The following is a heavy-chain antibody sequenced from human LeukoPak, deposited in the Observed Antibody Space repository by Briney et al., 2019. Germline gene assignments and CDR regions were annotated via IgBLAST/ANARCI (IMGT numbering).Heavy chain of an antibody. CDR1: GFTVSSNY. Sequence: GGSLRLSCAASGFTVSSNYMSWVRQAPGKGLEWVSVIYSGGNTYYADSVKGRFTISRHNSKNTLYLQMNSLRAEDTAVYYCARLGPYYDSSGYIDYWGQGTLVTVSS. V-gene: IGHV3-53*04. J-gene: IGHJ4*02. D-gene: IGHD3-22*01. CDR3: ARLGPYYDSSGYIDY. CDR2: IYSGGNT.